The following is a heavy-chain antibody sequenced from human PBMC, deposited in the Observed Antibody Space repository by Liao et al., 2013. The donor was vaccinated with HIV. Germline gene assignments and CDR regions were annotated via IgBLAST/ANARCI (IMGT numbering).Heavy chain of an antibody. CDR2: ITHNGNA. Sequence: QVQLQQWGAGLLKPSETLSLKCAVYGGSFSGFHWSWIRQPPGKGLEWIGEITHNGNANYIPSLKSRVTISVDTPKKQFSLTLTSVTAADTAVYYCAREVFPGGSSPLGDYGSQGTLVTVAS. V-gene: IGHV4-34*01. CDR1: GGSFSGFH. CDR3: AREVFPGGSSPLGDY. J-gene: IGHJ4*02. D-gene: IGHD6-13*01.